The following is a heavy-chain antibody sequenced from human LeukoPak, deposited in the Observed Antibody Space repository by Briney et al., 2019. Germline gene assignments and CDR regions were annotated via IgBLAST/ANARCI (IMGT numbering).Heavy chain of an antibody. J-gene: IGHJ4*02. CDR3: AKGGLSFAGLDFASKRGL. CDR1: GFTFSNYP. Sequence: PGGSLRLSCAASGFTFSNYPMTWVRQAPGKGLEYVSSTIDSGGSTYYAGSVKGRFTISRDNSKNTLYLQMNSLRAEDTALYYCAKGGLSFAGLDFASKRGLWGQGTLVTVSS. V-gene: IGHV3-23*01. CDR2: TIDSGGST. D-gene: IGHD3/OR15-3a*01.